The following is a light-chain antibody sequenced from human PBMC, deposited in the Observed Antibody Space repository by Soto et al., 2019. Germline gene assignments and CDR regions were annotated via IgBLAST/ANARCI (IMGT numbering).Light chain of an antibody. CDR2: DAS. V-gene: IGKV3-11*01. CDR1: ESISSY. CDR3: QQRSKWPLT. Sequence: EIVLTQSPATLYLSPGERATLSCRASESISSYLAWYQQRPGQAPSLLIYDASNRATGIPARFSGSGSGTDFTLTIDNLEPEDFAVYYCQQRSKWPLTFGGGTKVEI. J-gene: IGKJ4*01.